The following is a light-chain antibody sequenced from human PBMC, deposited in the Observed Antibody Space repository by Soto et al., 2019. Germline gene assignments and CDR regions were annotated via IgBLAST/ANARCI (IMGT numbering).Light chain of an antibody. CDR3: QQYGSSPQVT. V-gene: IGKV3-20*01. CDR1: QSVSSSY. J-gene: IGKJ3*01. CDR2: GAS. Sequence: EIVLTQSPGTLSLSPGERATLSCKASQSVSSSYLAGYQHKPGQAPRLLIYGASGRATGIPDRFSGSGSGTDFTLTISRLEPEDCAMYYCQQYGSSPQVTFGPGTKVDIK.